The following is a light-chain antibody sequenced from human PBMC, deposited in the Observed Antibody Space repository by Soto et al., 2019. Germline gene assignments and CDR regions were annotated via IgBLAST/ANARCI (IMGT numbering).Light chain of an antibody. Sequence: QSVLTQPASVSGSPGQSITISCSGTSSDVGAYNYVSWYQQYPGKAPKLMIYDVSIRPSGVSNRFSGSKSGNTASLTISGLKAEDEADYYGSSYRSSSVIFGGGNQLTVL. CDR3: SSYRSSSVI. CDR2: DVS. V-gene: IGLV2-14*01. J-gene: IGLJ2*01. CDR1: SSDVGAYNY.